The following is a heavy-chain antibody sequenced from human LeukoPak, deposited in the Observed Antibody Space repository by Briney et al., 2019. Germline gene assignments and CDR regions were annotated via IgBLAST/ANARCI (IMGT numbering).Heavy chain of an antibody. J-gene: IGHJ4*02. CDR2: ISAYNGNT. V-gene: IGHV1-18*01. CDR1: GYTFTSYG. CDR3: ARDELIDTGFGELLHPNFDY. Sequence: ASVTVSCKASGYTFTSYGISWVRQAPGQGLEWMGWISAYNGNTNYAQKLQGRVTMTTDTSTSTAYMELRSLRSDDTAVYYCARDELIDTGFGELLHPNFDYWGQGTLVTVSS. D-gene: IGHD3-10*01.